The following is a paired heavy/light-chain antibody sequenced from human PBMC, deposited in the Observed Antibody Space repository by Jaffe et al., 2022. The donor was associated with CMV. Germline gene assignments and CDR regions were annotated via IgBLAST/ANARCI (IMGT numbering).Light chain of an antibody. J-gene: IGLJ3*02. CDR1: SSNIGAGYS. CDR2: GNT. CDR3: QSYDTSLSGWV. V-gene: IGLV1-40*01. Sequence: QSVLTQPPSVSGAPGQRVTISCTGSSSNIGAGYSVHWYQQLPGTAPKLLIHGNTNRPSGVPDRFSGSKSGTSASLAITGLQAEDEADYYCQSYDTSLSGWVFGGGTKLTVL.
Heavy chain of an antibody. D-gene: IGHD2-15*01. J-gene: IGHJ4*02. CDR3: ARRESYCSGGSCYAIY. V-gene: IGHV5-51*01. CDR1: GYNFANYW. CDR2: IYPGDSDT. Sequence: EVQLVQSGAEVKKPGESLKISCKGFGYNFANYWIGWVRQMPGKGLEWMGTIYPGDSDTKYSPSFQGQVTISADKSISTAYLQWSSLKASDTAMYYCARRESYCSGGSCYAIYWGQGTLVTVSS.